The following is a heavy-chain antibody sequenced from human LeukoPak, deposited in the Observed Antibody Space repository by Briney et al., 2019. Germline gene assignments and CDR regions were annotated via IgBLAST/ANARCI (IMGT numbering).Heavy chain of an antibody. J-gene: IGHJ5*02. CDR1: GGSISSGGYS. V-gene: IGHV4-30-4*07. CDR2: IYYSGST. D-gene: IGHD3-22*01. CDR3: ARERTLDYYDSSGYYHP. Sequence: SESLSLTCAVSGGSISSGGYSWSWLRQPPGRGLGWIGYIYYSGSTYYNPSLKSRVTISVDTSKNQFSLKLSSVTAADTAVYYCARERTLDYYDSSGYYHPWGQGTLVTVSS.